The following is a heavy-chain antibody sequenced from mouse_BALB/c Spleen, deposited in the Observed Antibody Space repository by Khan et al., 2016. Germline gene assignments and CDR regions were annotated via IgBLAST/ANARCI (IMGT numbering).Heavy chain of an antibody. Sequence: QVQLKQSGPGLVAPSQSLSITCTVSGFSLTNSGVHWIRQPPGKGLEWLGVIWPGGSTDYNSALMSRLSITKDNSQNQVFLKMLRLQTDDTAMYYCARDDQEYDAWFASWGQGTLVIVSA. CDR3: ARDDQEYDAWFAS. V-gene: IGHV2-9*02. CDR1: GFSLTNSG. J-gene: IGHJ3*01. D-gene: IGHD2-14*01. CDR2: IWPGGST.